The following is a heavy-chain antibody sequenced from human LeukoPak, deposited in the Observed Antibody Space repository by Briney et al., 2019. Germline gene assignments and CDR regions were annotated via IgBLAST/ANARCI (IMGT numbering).Heavy chain of an antibody. J-gene: IGHJ4*02. CDR3: ARGLISRDGYNSFYFDY. CDR1: GFTVSSNY. CDR2: IYSGGTI. Sequence: TGGSLILSCAASGFTVSSNYMSWVRQAPGKGLEWVSVIYSGGTIYYADSVKGRFTISRDLSKDMLYLQMNSLRAEDTAVYYCARGLISRDGYNSFYFDYWGQGTLVTVSS. D-gene: IGHD5-24*01. V-gene: IGHV3-66*01.